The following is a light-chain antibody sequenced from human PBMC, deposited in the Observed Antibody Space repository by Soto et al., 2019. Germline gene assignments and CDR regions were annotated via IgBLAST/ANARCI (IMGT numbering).Light chain of an antibody. V-gene: IGKV3-11*01. CDR3: QQRSDWPLT. Sequence: PGDRATLSCRASQSVSSYLGWYQQKPGQAPRLLIYDTSDRATGIPARFSGSGSGTDFTLTISSREPEDFAIYYCQQRSDWPLTFGVGTKVEIK. CDR2: DTS. CDR1: QSVSSY. J-gene: IGKJ4*01.